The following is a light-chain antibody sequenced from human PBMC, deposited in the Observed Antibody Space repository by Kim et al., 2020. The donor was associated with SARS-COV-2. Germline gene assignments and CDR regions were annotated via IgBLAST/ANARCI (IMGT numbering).Light chain of an antibody. V-gene: IGLV3-19*01. CDR2: GKN. CDR1: SLRSYY. Sequence: SSELTQDPAVSVALGQTVRITCQGDSLRSYYASWYQQKPGQAPVLVIYGKNNRPSGIPDRFSCSSSGNTASLTITGAQAEAEADYYCTSRDSSGNHRVFG. CDR3: TSRDSSGNHRV. J-gene: IGLJ3*02.